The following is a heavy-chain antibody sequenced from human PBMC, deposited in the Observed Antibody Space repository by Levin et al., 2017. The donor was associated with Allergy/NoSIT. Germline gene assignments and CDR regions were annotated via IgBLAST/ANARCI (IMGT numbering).Heavy chain of an antibody. J-gene: IGHJ4*02. CDR1: GFTFSTYE. CDR2: ITSTGTTI. D-gene: IGHD3-10*01. Sequence: AGGSLRLSCAASGFTFSTYEMNWVRQTPGKGLEWLSYITSTGTTIWYTNSVKGRFTISRDNFKNTLYLQMNSLRPEDTAVYYCARALSGSYFDAWGQGTLVTVSS. V-gene: IGHV3-48*03. CDR3: ARALSGSYFDA.